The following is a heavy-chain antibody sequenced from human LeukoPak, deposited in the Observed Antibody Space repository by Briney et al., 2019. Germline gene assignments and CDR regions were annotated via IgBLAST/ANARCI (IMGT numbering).Heavy chain of an antibody. J-gene: IGHJ5*02. CDR1: GFTFSSYE. V-gene: IGHV3-48*03. CDR2: ISSSGSTI. D-gene: IGHD4-17*01. Sequence: PGGSLRLSCAASGFTFSSYEMNWVRQAPGKGLEWVSYISSSGSTIYYADSVKGRFTISGDNAKNSLYLQMNSLRAEDTAVYYCARVITVTSHNWFDPWGQGTLVTVSS. CDR3: ARVITVTSHNWFDP.